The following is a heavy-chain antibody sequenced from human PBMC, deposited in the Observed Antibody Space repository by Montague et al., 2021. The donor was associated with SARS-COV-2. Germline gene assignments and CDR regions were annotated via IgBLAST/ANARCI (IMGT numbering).Heavy chain of an antibody. CDR2: ISDSWST. CDR3: ARHYSATLPAVY. V-gene: IGHV4-59*08. CDR1: VGSRSSVS. J-gene: IGHJ4*02. Sequence: SETLSLTCTGDVGSRSSVSRAQFRKPPGKRPDCIGYISDSWSTNYNPSLTSRVTMSVDTSKNQFSLKVNSVTAADTAVYYCARHYSATLPAVYWGQGTLVTGSS. D-gene: IGHD2-15*01.